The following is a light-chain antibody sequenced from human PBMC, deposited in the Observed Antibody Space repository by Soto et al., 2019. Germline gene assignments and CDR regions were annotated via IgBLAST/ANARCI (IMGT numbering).Light chain of an antibody. CDR2: VVS. CDR1: SSDIGAYDY. V-gene: IGLV2-11*01. Sequence: QSALTQPASLSGSPGQSITISCTGTSSDIGAYDYVSWYQQHPGKAPKVMIYVVSKRPSGVPDRFSGSKSGNTASLTISGLQAGDEADYYCCSYAGTYTLIFGGGTKVTVL. J-gene: IGLJ2*01. CDR3: CSYAGTYTLI.